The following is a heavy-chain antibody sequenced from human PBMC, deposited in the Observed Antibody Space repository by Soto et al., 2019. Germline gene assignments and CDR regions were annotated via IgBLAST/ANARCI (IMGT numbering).Heavy chain of an antibody. CDR3: PRAPADEEGY. CDR1: GFTFRSYA. V-gene: IGHV3-30-3*01. J-gene: IGHJ4*02. D-gene: IGHD6-19*01. Sequence: QVQLVESGGGVVQPGQSLRLSCAASGFTFRSYAMHWVRQAPGKGLEWVALISYGGSNKNYADSVKGRFTISRDNSKNTLFLQMNSLRVEDTAVYYCPRAPADEEGYWGQGTLVTVSS. CDR2: ISYGGSNK.